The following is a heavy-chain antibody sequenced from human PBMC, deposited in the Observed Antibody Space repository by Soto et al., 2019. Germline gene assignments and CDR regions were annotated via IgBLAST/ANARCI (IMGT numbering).Heavy chain of an antibody. CDR2: TIPVFNTA. V-gene: IGHV1-69*06. CDR1: GGTLSDHG. J-gene: IGHJ3*02. CDR3: ALGVYGAGNYYTGPSAFDI. D-gene: IGHD3-10*01. Sequence: QVQLEQSGAEVKKPGSSVKISCKASGGTLSDHGVSWLRQAPGQGLEWVGGTIPVFNTANYAPKFQGRVTIAADKSTTIAYMELGSLRSDDTAFYYCALGVYGAGNYYTGPSAFDIWGQGTLVIVSS.